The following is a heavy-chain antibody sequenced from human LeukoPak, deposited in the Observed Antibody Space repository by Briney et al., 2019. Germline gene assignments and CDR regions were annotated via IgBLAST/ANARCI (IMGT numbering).Heavy chain of an antibody. Sequence: SGTLSLTCAVSGYSISSGYYWGWIRQPAGKGLEWIGSIYHSGSTYYNPSLKSRVTISVDTSKNQFSLKLSSVTAADTAVYYCARRALGAIDYWGQGTLVTVSS. D-gene: IGHD1-26*01. CDR2: IYHSGST. V-gene: IGHV4-38-2*01. CDR3: ARRALGAIDY. CDR1: GYSISSGYY. J-gene: IGHJ4*02.